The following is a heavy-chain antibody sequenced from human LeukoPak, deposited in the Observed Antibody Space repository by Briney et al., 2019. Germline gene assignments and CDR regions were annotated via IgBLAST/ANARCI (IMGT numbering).Heavy chain of an antibody. CDR3: ARGLAGDYAGGYYYYMDV. J-gene: IGHJ6*03. V-gene: IGHV4-59*12. D-gene: IGHD4-17*01. CDR2: IYYTGST. CDR1: GGSISTYY. Sequence: PSETLSLTCSVSGGSISTYYWTWIRQPPGKGLEWIGYIYYTGSTNYNPSLKSRATMSVDTSKNQFSLKLSSVTAADTAVYYCARGLAGDYAGGYYYYMDVWGKGTTVTVSS.